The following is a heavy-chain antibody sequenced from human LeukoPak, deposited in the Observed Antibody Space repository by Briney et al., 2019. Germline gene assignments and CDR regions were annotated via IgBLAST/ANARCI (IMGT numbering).Heavy chain of an antibody. V-gene: IGHV4-39*01. CDR2: IYYSGST. J-gene: IGHJ6*03. Sequence: PSETLSLTCTVSGGSISSSSYYWGWIRQPPGKGLEWIGSIYYSGSTYYNPSLNSRVTICVDTYKNQFSLKLSSVTAADTAVYYCARLTFSRGYRPPYYYYYMDVWGKGTTVTVSS. CDR3: ARLTFSRGYRPPYYYYYMDV. D-gene: IGHD3-22*01. CDR1: GGSISSSSYY.